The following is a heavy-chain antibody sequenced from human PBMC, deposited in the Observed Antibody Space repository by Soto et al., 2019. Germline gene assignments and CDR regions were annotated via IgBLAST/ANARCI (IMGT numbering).Heavy chain of an antibody. CDR2: INHSGST. Sequence: SETLSLTCAVYGGSFSGYYWSWIRQPPGKGLEWIGEINHSGSTNYNPSLKSRVTISVDTSKNQFSLKLSSVTAADTAVYYCARGNYDFDIWGQGTMVTVSS. CDR3: ARGNYDFDI. V-gene: IGHV4-34*01. CDR1: GGSFSGYY. D-gene: IGHD3-3*01. J-gene: IGHJ3*02.